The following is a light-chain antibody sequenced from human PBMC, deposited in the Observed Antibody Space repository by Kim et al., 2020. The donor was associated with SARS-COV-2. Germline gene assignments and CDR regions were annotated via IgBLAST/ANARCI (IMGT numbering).Light chain of an antibody. CDR3: QSFDSSLRV. J-gene: IGLJ3*02. Sequence: PGQRVTISCTGSSSNIGAGYDVHWYQQLPGKAPKLLIYGNDNRPSGVPDRFSGSKSGTSASLAITGLQAEDEADYYCQSFDSSLRVFGGGTQLTVL. V-gene: IGLV1-40*01. CDR1: SSNIGAGYD. CDR2: GND.